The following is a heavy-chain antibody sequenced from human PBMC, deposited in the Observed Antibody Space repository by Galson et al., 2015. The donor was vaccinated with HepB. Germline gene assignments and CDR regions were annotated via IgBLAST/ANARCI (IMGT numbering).Heavy chain of an antibody. CDR3: ARGPRDCSSTSCSDYFDS. Sequence: SLRLSCAASGFTVSSKYVSWVRQAPGQGLEWVSVIYSGGNTYYADSVKGRFTISRDNSKNTLYLQMNSLGAEDTAVYYCARGPRDCSSTSCSDYFDSWGQGALVTVSS. CDR1: GFTVSSKY. J-gene: IGHJ4*02. CDR2: IYSGGNT. D-gene: IGHD2-2*01. V-gene: IGHV3-66*01.